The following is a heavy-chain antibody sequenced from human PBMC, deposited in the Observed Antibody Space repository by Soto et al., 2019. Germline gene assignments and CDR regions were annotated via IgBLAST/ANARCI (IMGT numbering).Heavy chain of an antibody. CDR3: TRGGGATQIFYYYGMDV. D-gene: IGHD1-26*01. CDR2: INHSGST. Sequence: SETLSLTCAVYGGSFSGYYWSWIRQPPGKGLEWIGEINHSGSTNYNPSLKSRVTISVDTSKNQFSLKLSSVTAADTAVYYCTRGGGATQIFYYYGMDVWAQGTTVTVSS. J-gene: IGHJ6*02. CDR1: GGSFSGYY. V-gene: IGHV4-34*01.